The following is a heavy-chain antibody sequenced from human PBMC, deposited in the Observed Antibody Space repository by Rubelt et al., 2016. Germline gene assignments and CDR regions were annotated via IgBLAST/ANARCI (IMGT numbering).Heavy chain of an antibody. CDR2: ISHSGST. D-gene: IGHD5-24*01. V-gene: IGHV4-59*12. CDR3: ARMAGNYYGMDV. CDR1: GGSITAYY. Sequence: HVQLQESGPGLAKPSETLSLTCTVSGGSITAYYWSWIRQSPGRGLEWIGYISHSGSTNYTPSLRGRGTISADTSKNQYSLKLSSVTAADTAVYYCARMAGNYYGMDVWGQGTTVTVSS. J-gene: IGHJ6*02.